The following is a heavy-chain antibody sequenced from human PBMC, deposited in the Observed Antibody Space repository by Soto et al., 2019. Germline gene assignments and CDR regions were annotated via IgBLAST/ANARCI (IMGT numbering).Heavy chain of an antibody. CDR3: ARQSSITFDR. CDR2: INAGNGNT. D-gene: IGHD1-20*01. CDR1: GYMFTNFA. V-gene: IGHV1-3*01. J-gene: IGHJ4*02. Sequence: ASVKVSCKASGYMFTNFAMNWVRQAPGQRLEWMGWINAGNGNTYYSQKLQGKVAFTRDTSASTVYMELSSLRSEDTAIYYCARQSSITFDRWAQGSLVIVAS.